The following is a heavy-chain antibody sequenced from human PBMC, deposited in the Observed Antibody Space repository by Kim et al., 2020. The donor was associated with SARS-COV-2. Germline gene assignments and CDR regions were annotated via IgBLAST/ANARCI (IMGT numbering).Heavy chain of an antibody. CDR1: GFTFSSYW. J-gene: IGHJ4*02. CDR3: ARVWDYYGSSGYRVYDY. V-gene: IGHV3-7*01. Sequence: GGSLRLSCAASGFTFSSYWMSRVRQAPGKGLEWVANIKQDGSEKYYVDSVKGRFTISRDNAKNSLYLQMNSLRAEDTAVYDCARVWDYYGSSGYRVYDYWGQGALVTVST. CDR2: IKQDGSEK. D-gene: IGHD3-22*01.